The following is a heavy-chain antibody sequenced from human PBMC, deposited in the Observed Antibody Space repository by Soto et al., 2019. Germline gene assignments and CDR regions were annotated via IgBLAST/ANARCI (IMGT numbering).Heavy chain of an antibody. J-gene: IGHJ5*02. CDR3: ARDPYGSRINWFDP. CDR2: IIPIFGTA. CDR1: GGTLSSYA. D-gene: IGHD3-10*01. V-gene: IGHV1-69*13. Sequence: SVKVSCKASGGTLSSYAISWVRQAPGQGLEWMGGIIPIFGTANYAQKFQGRVTITADESTSTAYMELSSLRSEDTAVYYCARDPYGSRINWFDPWGQGTLVTVSS.